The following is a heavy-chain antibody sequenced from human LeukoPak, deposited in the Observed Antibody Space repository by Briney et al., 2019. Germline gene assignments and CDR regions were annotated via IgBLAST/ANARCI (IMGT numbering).Heavy chain of an antibody. J-gene: IGHJ4*02. CDR2: IYYSGST. CDR3: ARAPDLSYDFWSGYHD. V-gene: IGHV4-59*11. CDR1: GGSISSHY. D-gene: IGHD3-3*01. Sequence: SETLSLTCTVSGGSISSHYWSWIRQPPGKGLEWIGYIYYSGSTNYNPSLKSRVTISVNTSKNQFSLKLSSVTAADTAVYYCARAPDLSYDFWSGYHDWGQGTLVTVSS.